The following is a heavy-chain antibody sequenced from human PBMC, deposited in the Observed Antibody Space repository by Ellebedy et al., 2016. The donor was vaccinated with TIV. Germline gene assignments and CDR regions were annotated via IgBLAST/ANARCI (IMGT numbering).Heavy chain of an antibody. CDR3: EKGSQGLGRTCFDY. Sequence: GESLKISCAASGFTFSSYAMSWVRQAPGKGLEWVSSISGNGGRTDYADSVKGRFTISRDNSNNSLYLQMNSLRAEDTAVYYCEKGSQGLGRTCFDYWGQGTLVTVSS. D-gene: IGHD6-19*01. CDR2: ISGNGGRT. J-gene: IGHJ4*02. CDR1: GFTFSSYA. V-gene: IGHV3-23*01.